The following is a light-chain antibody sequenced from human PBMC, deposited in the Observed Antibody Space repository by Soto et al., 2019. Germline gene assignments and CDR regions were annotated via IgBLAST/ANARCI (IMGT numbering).Light chain of an antibody. Sequence: QSVLTQPASVSGSPGQSITISCTGTNSDIGAYNRVSWYQKYPGKAPKRMIYDVSNRPSRVSNRGTGSKSGSSASLTISGHQADDEADYDCNSYTSRSTYVFGTGTKVSVL. CDR2: DVS. J-gene: IGLJ1*01. V-gene: IGLV2-14*01. CDR3: NSYTSRSTYV. CDR1: NSDIGAYNR.